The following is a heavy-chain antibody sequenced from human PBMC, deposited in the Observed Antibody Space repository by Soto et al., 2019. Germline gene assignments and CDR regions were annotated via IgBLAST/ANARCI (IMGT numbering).Heavy chain of an antibody. CDR1: GFSLSTSGVG. V-gene: IGHV2-5*01. CDR2: IYWNDDK. Sequence: SGPTLVNPTQTLTLTCTFSGFSLSTSGVGVGWIRQPPGKALEWLALIYWNDDKRYSPSLKSRLTITKDTSKNQVVLTMTNMDPVDTATYYCAHSGGHYDSSGYWFDPWGQGTLVTVSS. D-gene: IGHD3-22*01. CDR3: AHSGGHYDSSGYWFDP. J-gene: IGHJ5*02.